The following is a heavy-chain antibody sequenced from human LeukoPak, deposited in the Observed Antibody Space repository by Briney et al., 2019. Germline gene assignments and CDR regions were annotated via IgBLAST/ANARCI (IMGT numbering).Heavy chain of an antibody. V-gene: IGHV3-23*01. D-gene: IGHD6-19*01. CDR2: ISGSGDNR. CDR1: GFTFSSFG. CDR3: AKNPLVSGTIYFDS. Sequence: GGSLRLSCAASGFTFSSFGMLWVRQAPGKGLEWVSSISGSGDNRNYADSVKGRFTISRDNSKSTLYLEMNSLRAEDTAIYYCAKNPLVSGTIYFDSWGQGTLLTVSS. J-gene: IGHJ4*02.